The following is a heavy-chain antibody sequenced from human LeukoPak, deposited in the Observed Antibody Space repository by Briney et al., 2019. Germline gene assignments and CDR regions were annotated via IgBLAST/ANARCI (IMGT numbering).Heavy chain of an antibody. D-gene: IGHD2-15*01. J-gene: IGHJ4*02. V-gene: IGHV4-34*01. CDR1: GGSFSGYY. CDR3: PRGGVAATRRLSDY. Sequence: SETLSLTCAVYGGSFSGYYWSWIRQPPGKGLEWIGEINHSGSTNYNPSLKSRVTISVDTSKNQFSLKLSSVTAADTAVYYCPRGGVAATRRLSDYWGQGTLVTVSS. CDR2: INHSGST.